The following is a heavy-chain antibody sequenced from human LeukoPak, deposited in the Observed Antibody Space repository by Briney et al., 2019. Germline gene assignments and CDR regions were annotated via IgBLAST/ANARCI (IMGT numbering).Heavy chain of an antibody. CDR2: IYHSGST. CDR3: ARKSIYTSTGDDY. J-gene: IGHJ4*02. D-gene: IGHD3-16*01. V-gene: IGHV4-38-2*01. Sequence: ASETLSLTCAVSGYFINSGYYWAWIRQPPGKGLEWIGSIYHSGSTYYNPSLKSRVTISVDTPKNQFFLKLSSVTAADSAVYYCARKSIYTSTGDDYWGQGTLVTVSS. CDR1: GYFINSGYY.